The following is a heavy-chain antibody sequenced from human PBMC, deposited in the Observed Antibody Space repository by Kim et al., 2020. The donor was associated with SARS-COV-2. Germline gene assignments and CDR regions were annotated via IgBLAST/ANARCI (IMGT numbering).Heavy chain of an antibody. V-gene: IGHV3-66*01. Sequence: DKTNYVEAGKGRLPISRENSKNTLYLQMSSLRVEDTAVYYCATNLAAAGVVWGQGTLVTVSS. CDR3: ATNLAAAGVV. D-gene: IGHD6-13*01. J-gene: IGHJ4*02. CDR2: DKT.